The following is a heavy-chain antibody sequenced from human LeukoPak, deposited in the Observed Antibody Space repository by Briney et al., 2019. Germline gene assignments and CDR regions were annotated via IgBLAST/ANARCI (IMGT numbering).Heavy chain of an antibody. Sequence: GGSLRLSCAASGFTLSDYWMNWVRQAPGKGLEWVANINLHGSVKLHVDSVEGRFTISRDNAKNSLFLQMTSLKVEDTAVYCCAAWGLYSYWGQGTLVTVSS. J-gene: IGHJ4*02. CDR1: GFTLSDYW. CDR2: INLHGSVK. D-gene: IGHD4-11*01. V-gene: IGHV3-7*01. CDR3: AAWGLYSY.